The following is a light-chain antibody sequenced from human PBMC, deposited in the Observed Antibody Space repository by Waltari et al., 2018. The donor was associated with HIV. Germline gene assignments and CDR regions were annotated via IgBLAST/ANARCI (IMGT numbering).Light chain of an antibody. V-gene: IGLV1-47*01. CDR1: SSNIVSTF. CDR3: AAWDDSLGGLWV. J-gene: IGLJ3*02. CDR2: GNN. Sequence: QSVLTQPPSASETPGQRVTSYCSASSSNIVSTFVYWYQYLPSTAPKLLIDGNNQRPSGVPDRFSGSRSGTSASLAISGLRSEDEADYYCAAWDDSLGGLWVFGGGTKLTVL.